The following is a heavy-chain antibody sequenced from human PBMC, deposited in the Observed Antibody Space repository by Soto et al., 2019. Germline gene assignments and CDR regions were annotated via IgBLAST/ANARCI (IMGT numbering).Heavy chain of an antibody. V-gene: IGHV3-33*01. J-gene: IGHJ6*01. CDR3: ARERSEDYYYGMDV. Sequence: GGSLRRSCAAAGFSFSSYGMHWVRQAPGKGLEWVAVIWYDGSNKYYADSVKGRFTISRDNSKNTLYLQMNSLRDEDTAVYYCARERSEDYYYGMDVCGQGPTVTVAS. CDR1: GFSFSSYG. D-gene: IGHD6-19*01. CDR2: IWYDGSNK.